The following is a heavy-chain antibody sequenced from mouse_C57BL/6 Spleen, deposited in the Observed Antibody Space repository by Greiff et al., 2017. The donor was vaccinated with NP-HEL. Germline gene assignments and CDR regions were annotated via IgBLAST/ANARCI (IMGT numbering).Heavy chain of an antibody. CDR2: INPNNGGT. V-gene: IGHV1-22*01. D-gene: IGHD6-2*01. Sequence: EVQLQQSGPELVKPGASVKMSCKASGYTFTDYNMHWVKQSHGKSLEWIGYINPNNGGTSYNQKFKGKATLTVNKSSSTAYMELRSLTSEDSAVYYCARGGEESVSWFAYWGQGTLVTVSA. CDR3: ARGGEESVSWFAY. J-gene: IGHJ3*01. CDR1: GYTFTDYN.